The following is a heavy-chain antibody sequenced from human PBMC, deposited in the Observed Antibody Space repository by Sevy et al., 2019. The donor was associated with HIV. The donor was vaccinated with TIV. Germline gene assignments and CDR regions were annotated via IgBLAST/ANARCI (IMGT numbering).Heavy chain of an antibody. V-gene: IGHV3-7*03. D-gene: IGHD3-16*01. Sequence: GESLKIACAASGFTFSSYWMSWVRQAPGKGLEWVANIKQDGSEKYYVGSVKGRFTISRDNAKNLLYLQMNSLRAEDTAVYYWASPGGKGFDPWGQGTLVTVSS. CDR1: GFTFSSYW. CDR3: ASPGGKGFDP. CDR2: IKQDGSEK. J-gene: IGHJ5*02.